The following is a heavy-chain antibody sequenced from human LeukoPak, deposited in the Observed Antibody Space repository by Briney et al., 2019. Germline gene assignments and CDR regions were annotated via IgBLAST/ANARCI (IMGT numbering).Heavy chain of an antibody. D-gene: IGHD6-13*01. J-gene: IGHJ4*02. Sequence: SETLSLTCTVSGVSFNAYYWSWIRQSPGKGLEWIGEVSPGGYIKYNPSLKSRVTISVDTSESQLSLRLSSVTAADTAVYYCARHSGPYSSSWLDYWGQGTLVTVSS. V-gene: IGHV4-34*01. CDR2: VSPGGYI. CDR3: ARHSGPYSSSWLDY. CDR1: GVSFNAYY.